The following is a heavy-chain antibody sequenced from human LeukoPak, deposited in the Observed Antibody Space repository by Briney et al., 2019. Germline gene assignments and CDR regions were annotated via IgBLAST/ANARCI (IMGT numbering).Heavy chain of an antibody. CDR3: ARVCPDDSSGYHPLYFDY. CDR2: INHSGST. V-gene: IGHV4-34*01. CDR1: GGSFSGYY. J-gene: IGHJ4*02. D-gene: IGHD3-22*01. Sequence: SETLSLTCAVYGGSFSGYYWSWIRQPPGKGLEWIGEINHSGSTNYNPSLKSRVTISVDTSKNQFSLKLSSVTAADTTVYYCARVCPDDSSGYHPLYFDYWGQGTLVTVSS.